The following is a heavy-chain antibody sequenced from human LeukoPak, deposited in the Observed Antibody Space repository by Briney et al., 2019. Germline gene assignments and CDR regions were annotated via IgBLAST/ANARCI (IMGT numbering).Heavy chain of an antibody. CDR2: INSDGSRT. Sequence: PGGSLRLSCAASKFSFSSYWMHWVRQAPGKGLVWVSRINSDGSRTNYADSVKGRFTISRDNSKNTLYLQMNSLRAEDTAVYYCANRGYDFSHWGQGTLVTVSS. D-gene: IGHD3-3*01. V-gene: IGHV3-74*01. J-gene: IGHJ4*02. CDR3: ANRGYDFSH. CDR1: KFSFSSYW.